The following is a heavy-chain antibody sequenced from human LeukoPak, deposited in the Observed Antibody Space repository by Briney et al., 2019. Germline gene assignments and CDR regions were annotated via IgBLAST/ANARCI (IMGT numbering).Heavy chain of an antibody. CDR3: AKQGANGGANFDY. V-gene: IGHV3-30*02. Sequence: GGSLRLSCAASGFTFSSYGLHWVRQAPGKGLEWVAFIRYDGNNKYNPDSVKGRFTISRDDSKNTLYLHMNSLRPEDTAVYHCAKQGANGGANFDYWGQGTLVTVSS. D-gene: IGHD2-21*01. J-gene: IGHJ4*02. CDR2: IRYDGNNK. CDR1: GFTFSSYG.